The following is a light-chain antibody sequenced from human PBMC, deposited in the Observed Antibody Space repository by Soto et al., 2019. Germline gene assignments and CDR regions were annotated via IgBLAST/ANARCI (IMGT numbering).Light chain of an antibody. CDR2: LNSDGSH. CDR3: QTWDSGIVV. Sequence: QLVLTQSPSASASLGASVKLTCTLSSGHSSYAIAWHQQQPEKGPRYLMKLNSDGSHRKGDGIPDRFSGSSSGAERYLTISSLQSEDEADYYCQTWDSGIVVFGGGTKVTVL. J-gene: IGLJ2*01. CDR1: SGHSSYA. V-gene: IGLV4-69*01.